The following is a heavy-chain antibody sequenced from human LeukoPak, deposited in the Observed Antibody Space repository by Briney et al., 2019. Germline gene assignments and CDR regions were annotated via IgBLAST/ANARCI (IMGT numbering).Heavy chain of an antibody. D-gene: IGHD4-17*01. CDR3: ARENGEWFDY. CDR1: GGSISSSSYY. V-gene: IGHV4-39*07. Sequence: PSETLSLTCTVSGGSISSSSYYWGWIRQPPGKGLEWIGSIYYSGSTYYNPSLKSRVTISVDTSKNQFSLKLSSVTAADTAVYYCARENGEWFDYWGQGTLVTVSS. J-gene: IGHJ5*01. CDR2: IYYSGST.